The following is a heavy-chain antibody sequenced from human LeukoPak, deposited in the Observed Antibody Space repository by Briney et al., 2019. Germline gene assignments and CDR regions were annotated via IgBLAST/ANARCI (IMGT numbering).Heavy chain of an antibody. CDR1: GGSFSGYY. V-gene: IGHV4-34*01. J-gene: IGHJ3*02. D-gene: IGHD3-9*01. Sequence: PSETLSLTCAVSGGSFSGYYWSWIRQPPGKGLEWIGEINHSGSTNYNPSLKSRVTISVDTSKNQFSLKLSSVTAADTAVYYCSRRALRYFDWLLYPSAFDIWGQGTMVTVSS. CDR2: INHSGST. CDR3: SRRALRYFDWLLYPSAFDI.